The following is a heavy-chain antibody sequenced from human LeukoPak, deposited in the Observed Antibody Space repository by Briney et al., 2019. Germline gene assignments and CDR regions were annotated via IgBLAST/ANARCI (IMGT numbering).Heavy chain of an antibody. V-gene: IGHV4-59*01. D-gene: IGHD2-2*01. CDR1: GGSIGSYY. J-gene: IGHJ4*02. Sequence: SETLSLTCTVSGGSIGSYYWSWIRQPPGKGLEWIGYIYYSGSTNYNPPLKSRVTISIDTSKNQFFLKLSSVTTAETAVYYCARRDCSSASCSFDYWGQGTLVTVSS. CDR3: ARRDCSSASCSFDY. CDR2: IYYSGST.